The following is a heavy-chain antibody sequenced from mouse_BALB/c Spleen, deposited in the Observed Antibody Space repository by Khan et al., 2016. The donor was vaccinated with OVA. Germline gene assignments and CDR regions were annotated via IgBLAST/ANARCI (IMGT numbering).Heavy chain of an antibody. CDR3: AIYILDY. CDR1: GYTFSTYW. J-gene: IGHJ2*01. D-gene: IGHD1-3*01. CDR2: MNPSSGYT. V-gene: IGHV1-7*01. Sequence: QVQLKESGAELAKPGASVKMSCKASGYTFSTYWIHWVKQRPGQGLEWIGYMNPSSGYTDYNQRFNDKATLTADKSSSTAYMQLSSMTSEDSAVYYCAIYILDYWVQGTTLTVSS.